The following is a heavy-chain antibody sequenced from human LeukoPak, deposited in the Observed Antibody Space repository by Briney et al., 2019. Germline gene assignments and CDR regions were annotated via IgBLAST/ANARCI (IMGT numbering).Heavy chain of an antibody. V-gene: IGHV3-30*18. CDR3: AKDSKGIAAAGRDYFDY. CDR2: ISYDGSNK. Sequence: GGSLRLSCAASGFTFSSYGMHWVRQAPGKGLEWVAVISYDGSNKYYADSVKGRFTISRDNSKNTLYLQMNSLRAEDTAVYYCAKDSKGIAAAGRDYFDYWGQGTLVTVSS. CDR1: GFTFSSYG. D-gene: IGHD6-13*01. J-gene: IGHJ4*02.